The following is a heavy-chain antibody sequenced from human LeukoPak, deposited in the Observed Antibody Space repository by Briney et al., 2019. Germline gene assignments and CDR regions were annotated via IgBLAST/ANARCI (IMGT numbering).Heavy chain of an antibody. CDR2: IYYSGST. D-gene: IGHD3-22*01. CDR1: GGSISSYY. Sequence: TSETLSLTCTVSGGSISSYYWSWIRQPPGKGLEWIGYIYYSGSTNYNPSLKSRVTISVDTSKNHFSLRLSSVTAADTAVYYCARDRRYYDTSGTVYYDAMDVWGQGTTVTVSS. CDR3: ARDRRYYDTSGTVYYDAMDV. J-gene: IGHJ6*02. V-gene: IGHV4-59*01.